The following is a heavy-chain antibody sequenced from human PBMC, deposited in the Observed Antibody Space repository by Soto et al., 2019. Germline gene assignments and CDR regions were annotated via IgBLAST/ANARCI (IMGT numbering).Heavy chain of an antibody. CDR3: VSEVHSGTHDY. D-gene: IGHD1-26*01. V-gene: IGHV1-8*01. J-gene: IGHJ4*02. CDR1: GYSFTSYD. CDR2: MNPTSGNK. Sequence: QVQLVQSGAEVKKPGASVKVSCKASGYSFTSYDMNLVRQATGQGLEWRGGMNPTSGNKGYVQEFQGRVTMISNTSISTAYMELSSLRSEDMAVYYLVSEVHSGTHDYWGQGTLVTVSS.